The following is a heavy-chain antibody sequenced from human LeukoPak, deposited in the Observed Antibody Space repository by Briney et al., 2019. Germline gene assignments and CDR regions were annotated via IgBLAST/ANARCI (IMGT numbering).Heavy chain of an antibody. Sequence: QPGGSLRLSCAASGFTVSSNSMSWVRQAPGKGLEWVSGISGGGGSTYYADSVKGRFTISRDNSKNTLYLQMDSLRAEDTALYYCAKGSGINHYHWIDPWGQGTLVTVSS. D-gene: IGHD1-14*01. V-gene: IGHV3-23*01. CDR1: GFTVSSNS. J-gene: IGHJ5*02. CDR3: AKGSGINHYHWIDP. CDR2: ISGGGGST.